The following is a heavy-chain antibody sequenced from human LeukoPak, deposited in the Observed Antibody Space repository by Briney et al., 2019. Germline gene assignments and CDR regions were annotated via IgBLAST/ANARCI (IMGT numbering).Heavy chain of an antibody. J-gene: IGHJ4*02. Sequence: ASVKVSCKASGGTFNSYDIRWVRQAPGQGREWMGWISAYNGKTNYAQKLQGRVTMTTDTSTSTAYMELRSLRSDDTAVYYCARVYDYVWGSYRPLLDYWGQGTLVTVSS. CDR3: ARVYDYVWGSYRPLLDY. V-gene: IGHV1-18*01. CDR2: ISAYNGKT. CDR1: GGTFNSYD. D-gene: IGHD3-16*02.